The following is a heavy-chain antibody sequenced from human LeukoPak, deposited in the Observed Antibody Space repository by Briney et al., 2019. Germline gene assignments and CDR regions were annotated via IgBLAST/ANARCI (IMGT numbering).Heavy chain of an antibody. CDR1: GFTFSNYA. V-gene: IGHV3-23*01. CDR3: ARDSSSWYHYFDY. CDR2: ISGSGGGT. J-gene: IGHJ4*02. D-gene: IGHD6-13*01. Sequence: GGSLRLSCAASGFTFSNYAMSWVRQAPGKGLEWVSSISGSGGGTYYADSVKGRFTISRDNSKNTLFLQMNSLRAEDTAVYYCARDSSSWYHYFDYWGQGTLVTVSS.